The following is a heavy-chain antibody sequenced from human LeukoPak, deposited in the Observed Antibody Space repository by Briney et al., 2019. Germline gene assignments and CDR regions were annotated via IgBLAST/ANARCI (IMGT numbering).Heavy chain of an antibody. J-gene: IGHJ6*02. CDR1: GFTFSSYA. CDR3: AKGAEDSSGYYYVGGGYYYYGMDV. V-gene: IGHV3-23*01. D-gene: IGHD3-22*01. CDR2: ISGSGGST. Sequence: GGSLRLSCAASGFTFSSYAMSWVRQAPGKGLEWVSAISGSGGSTYYADSVKGRFTISRDNSKNTLYLQMNSLRAEDTAVYYCAKGAEDSSGYYYVGGGYYYYGMDVWGQGTTVTVSS.